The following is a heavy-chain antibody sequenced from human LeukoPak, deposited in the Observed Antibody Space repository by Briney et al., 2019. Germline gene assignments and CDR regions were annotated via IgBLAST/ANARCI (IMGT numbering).Heavy chain of an antibody. CDR3: ARETEAFDN. Sequence: GGSLRLSCAASGFTFSSYAMHWVRQAPGKGLEWVAVISYDGSSYWYAGSVKSRFTISRDNSKNTLYLQMNSLRAEDTAVFYCARETEAFDNWGQGTLVTVSS. J-gene: IGHJ4*02. V-gene: IGHV3-30-3*01. CDR2: ISYDGSSY. CDR1: GFTFSSYA.